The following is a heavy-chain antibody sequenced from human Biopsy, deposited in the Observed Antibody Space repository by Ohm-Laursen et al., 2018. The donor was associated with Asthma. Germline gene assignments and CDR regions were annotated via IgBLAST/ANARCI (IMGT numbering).Heavy chain of an antibody. Sequence: SVKVSCKASGYTFSNYAISWVRQAPGQGLEWMGWISGYNSDTKFAQNVKGRLSLTTDTSTSTAYMELRSLTSDDTAVYYCVRDKVVVVPGSKGPTDWFDPWGQGTLVTVSS. CDR1: GYTFSNYA. D-gene: IGHD2-15*01. J-gene: IGHJ5*02. CDR3: VRDKVVVVPGSKGPTDWFDP. CDR2: ISGYNSDT. V-gene: IGHV1-18*04.